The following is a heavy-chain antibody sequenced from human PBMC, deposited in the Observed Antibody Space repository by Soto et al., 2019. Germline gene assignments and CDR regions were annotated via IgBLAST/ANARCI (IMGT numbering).Heavy chain of an antibody. CDR3: DRSIVVVTALDY. D-gene: IGHD2-21*02. V-gene: IGHV1-3*01. Sequence: ASVKVSCKASGYTCTSYAMHWVRQAPGQRLEWMGWINAGNGNTKYSQKFQGRVTITRDTSASTAYMELSSLRSEDTAVYYCDRSIVVVTALDYWGQATLVTVSP. CDR1: GYTCTSYA. J-gene: IGHJ4*02. CDR2: INAGNGNT.